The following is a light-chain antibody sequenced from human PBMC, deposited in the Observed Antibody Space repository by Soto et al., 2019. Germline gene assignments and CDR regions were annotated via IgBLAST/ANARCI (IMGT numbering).Light chain of an antibody. CDR1: QSISRW. CDR3: QHYNNYSPT. CDR2: DAS. V-gene: IGKV1-5*01. J-gene: IGKJ1*01. Sequence: DIQMTQSPSTLSAPEGERVTIPCRASQSISRWLAGYKQKPGKAPKLLIYDASSVESGVPSRFSGSGSGTEFTLTISSLQPDDFATYYCQHYNNYSPTFGQGTKVEIK.